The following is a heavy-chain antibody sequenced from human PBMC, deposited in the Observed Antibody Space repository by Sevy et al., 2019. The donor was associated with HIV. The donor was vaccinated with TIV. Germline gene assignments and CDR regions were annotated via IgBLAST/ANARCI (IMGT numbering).Heavy chain of an antibody. V-gene: IGHV3-48*02. CDR3: ARDSSGYGAFFDY. J-gene: IGHJ4*02. CDR1: GFTFSSYS. Sequence: GGSLRLSCAASGFTFSSYSMNWVRQAPGKGLEWVSYISSSSSTIYYADSVKGRFTISRDNAKNSLYLQMNSPRDEDTAVYYCARDSSGYGAFFDYWGQGTLVTVSS. CDR2: ISSSSSTI. D-gene: IGHD3-22*01.